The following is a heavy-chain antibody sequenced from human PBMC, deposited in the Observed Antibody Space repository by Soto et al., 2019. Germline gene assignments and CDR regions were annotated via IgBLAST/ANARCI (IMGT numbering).Heavy chain of an antibody. D-gene: IGHD1-26*01. Sequence: PVGSLRLSCAASGFTFSSYAMHWVRQAPGKGLEWVAVISYDGSNKYYADSVKGRFTISRDNSKNTLYLQMNSLRAEDTAVYYCARGVGATTIYYYYGMDVWGQGTTVTVSS. CDR1: GFTFSSYA. CDR2: ISYDGSNK. J-gene: IGHJ6*02. V-gene: IGHV3-30-3*01. CDR3: ARGVGATTIYYYYGMDV.